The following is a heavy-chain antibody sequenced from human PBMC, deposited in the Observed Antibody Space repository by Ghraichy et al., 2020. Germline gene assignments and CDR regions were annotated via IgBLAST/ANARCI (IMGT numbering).Heavy chain of an antibody. D-gene: IGHD3-10*01. CDR2: ISHSGST. Sequence: SETLSLTCTVSGYSISSGYYWGWVRQPPGKGLEWIGSISHSGSTYYNPSLKSRITISVDTSKNQFSLNLNSVTAADTAVYYCRSAGAGQDDAFDIWGQGTMVTVSS. J-gene: IGHJ3*02. CDR1: GYSISSGYY. V-gene: IGHV4-38-2*02. CDR3: RSAGAGQDDAFDI.